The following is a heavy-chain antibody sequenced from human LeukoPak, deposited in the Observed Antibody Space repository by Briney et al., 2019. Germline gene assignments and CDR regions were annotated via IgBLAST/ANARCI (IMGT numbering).Heavy chain of an antibody. J-gene: IGHJ4*02. Sequence: GGSLRLSCAASGFTSSSYGMHWVRQAPGKGPEWVAFMRHDGSNKYYADSVKGRFTISRDNSKNTLYLQMNSLRAEDTAVYYCARRQGAAAGIYFDYWGQGTLVTVSS. CDR3: ARRQGAAAGIYFDY. CDR1: GFTSSSYG. V-gene: IGHV3-30*02. D-gene: IGHD6-13*01. CDR2: MRHDGSNK.